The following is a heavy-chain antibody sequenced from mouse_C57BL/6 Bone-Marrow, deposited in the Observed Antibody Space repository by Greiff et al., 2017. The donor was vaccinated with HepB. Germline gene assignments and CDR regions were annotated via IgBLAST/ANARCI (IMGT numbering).Heavy chain of an antibody. CDR2: IDPETGGT. V-gene: IGHV1-15*01. Sequence: VQLQQSGAELVRPGASVTLSCKASGYTFTDYEMHWVKQTPVHGLEWIGAIDPETGGTAYNQKFKGKAILTADKSSSTAYMELRSLTSEDSAVYYCTRDGYYLSGAMDYWGQGTSVTVSS. CDR3: TRDGYYLSGAMDY. J-gene: IGHJ4*01. CDR1: GYTFTDYE. D-gene: IGHD2-3*01.